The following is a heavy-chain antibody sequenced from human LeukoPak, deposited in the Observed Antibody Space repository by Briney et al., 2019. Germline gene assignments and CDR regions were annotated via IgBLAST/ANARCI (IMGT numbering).Heavy chain of an antibody. Sequence: GGSLRLSCAASGFTFSDYYMSWIRQAPGKGLEWVSLISSTSPRAISYGDSVKGRFTTSRDDTKDSLFLQMNNLRVEDTAIYYCAGHARGSYLVYWGQGILVTASA. J-gene: IGHJ4*02. CDR1: GFTFSDYY. CDR2: ISSTSPRAI. CDR3: AGHARGSYLVY. D-gene: IGHD6-6*01. V-gene: IGHV3-11*01.